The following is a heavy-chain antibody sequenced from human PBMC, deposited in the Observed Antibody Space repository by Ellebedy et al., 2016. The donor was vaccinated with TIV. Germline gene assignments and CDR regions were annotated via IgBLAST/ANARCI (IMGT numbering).Heavy chain of an antibody. Sequence: GESLKISCKGSGYTFTTYWIGWVRQMPGKGLEWMGRIDPSDSYTNYSPSFQGHVTISADKSISTAYLQWSSLKASDTAMYYCARRGEWPPRDYYYYGMDVWGQGTTVTVSS. CDR3: ARRGEWPPRDYYYYGMDV. CDR2: IDPSDSYT. V-gene: IGHV5-10-1*01. J-gene: IGHJ6*02. D-gene: IGHD3-16*01. CDR1: GYTFTTYW.